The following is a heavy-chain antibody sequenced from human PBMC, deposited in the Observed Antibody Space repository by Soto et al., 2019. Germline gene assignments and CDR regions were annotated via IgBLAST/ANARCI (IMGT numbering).Heavy chain of an antibody. D-gene: IGHD3-10*01. J-gene: IGHJ4*02. CDR3: AGHYYGSGSYTY. CDR1: GGTFSSYT. CDR2: IIPILGIA. Sequence: QVQLVQSGAEVKKPGSSVKVSCKASGGTFSSYTISWVRQAPGQGLEWMGRIIPILGIANYAQKFQGRVKILAAXSTSTAYMELSSLRSEDTAVYYCAGHYYGSGSYTYWGQGTLVTVSS. V-gene: IGHV1-69*02.